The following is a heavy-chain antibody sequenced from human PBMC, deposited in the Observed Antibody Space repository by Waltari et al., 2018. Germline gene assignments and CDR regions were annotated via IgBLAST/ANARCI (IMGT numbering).Heavy chain of an antibody. V-gene: IGHV1-2*02. Sequence: QVQLVQSGAEVKKPGASVKVSCKASGYTFTDYYMHWVQQAPGQGLEWMGWINPNSGGTLYAQKFRGRVTITRDTSISTAYMELSRLRSDDTAVYYCASNYYDSSGYYYEDYWGQGTLVTVSS. J-gene: IGHJ4*02. CDR1: GYTFTDYY. CDR2: INPNSGGT. D-gene: IGHD3-22*01. CDR3: ASNYYDSSGYYYEDY.